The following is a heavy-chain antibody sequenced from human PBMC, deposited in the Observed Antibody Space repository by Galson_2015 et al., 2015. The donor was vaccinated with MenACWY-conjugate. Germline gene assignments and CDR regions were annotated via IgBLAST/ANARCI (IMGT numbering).Heavy chain of an antibody. J-gene: IGHJ4*02. Sequence: SLRLSCAASGFTFGTYWMTWVRQAPGKGLEWVANMKYDGGEQYYVDSVRGRFTISRDNAKNSLYLQMNSLRPEDTAVYYCVRPIMTFAAVRSLDNWGQGTVVTVSS. CDR2: MKYDGGEQ. CDR1: GFTFGTYW. V-gene: IGHV3-7*01. CDR3: VRPIMTFAAVRSLDN. D-gene: IGHD3-10*01.